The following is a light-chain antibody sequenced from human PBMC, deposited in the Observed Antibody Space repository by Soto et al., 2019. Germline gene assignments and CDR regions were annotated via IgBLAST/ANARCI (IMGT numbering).Light chain of an antibody. J-gene: IGKJ5*01. Sequence: IVLTQSPATLSLSPGERATLSCRASQSVSSDLAWYQQKPGQAPRLLIYDASNRATGIPARFSGSGSGTDFTLTISSLQPEDFATYYCQQSYSTPITFGQGTRLEIK. V-gene: IGKV3-11*01. CDR1: QSVSSD. CDR2: DAS. CDR3: QQSYSTPIT.